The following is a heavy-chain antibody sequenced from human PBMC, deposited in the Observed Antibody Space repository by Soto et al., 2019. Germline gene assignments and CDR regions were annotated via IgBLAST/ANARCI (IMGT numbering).Heavy chain of an antibody. J-gene: IGHJ5*02. CDR1: GGSINSGDYY. V-gene: IGHV4-30-4*01. CDR2: IYYSGST. CDR3: ARAKGLVTVTTSWFDP. D-gene: IGHD4-17*01. Sequence: QVQLQESVPGLVNPSQTLSLTCTVSGGSINSGDYYWSWIRQPPGKGLEWIGYIYYSGSTYYNQSLKSRVSISADTSKNQFSLKLSSVTAADTAVYYCARAKGLVTVTTSWFDPWGQGTLVTVSS.